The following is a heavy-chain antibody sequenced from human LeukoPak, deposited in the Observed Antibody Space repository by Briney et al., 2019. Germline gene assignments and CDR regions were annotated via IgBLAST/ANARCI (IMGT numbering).Heavy chain of an antibody. CDR2: INPNSGGT. Sequence: ASVKVSCKASGYTFTGYYMHWVRQAPGQGLEWMGWINPNSGGTNYAQKFQGWVTMTRDTSISTAYMELSRLRSDDTAVYYCASLDYYDSSGYSPRWGQGTLVTVSS. CDR3: ASLDYYDSSGYSPR. V-gene: IGHV1-2*04. D-gene: IGHD3-22*01. CDR1: GYTFTGYY. J-gene: IGHJ4*02.